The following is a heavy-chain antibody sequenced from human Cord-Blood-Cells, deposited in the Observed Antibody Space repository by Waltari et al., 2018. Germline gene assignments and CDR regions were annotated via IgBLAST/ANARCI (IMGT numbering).Heavy chain of an antibody. CDR3: ARYAGATSG. V-gene: IGHV4-39*01. J-gene: IGHJ4*02. CDR1: GGSISSRSYY. Sequence: QLQLQESGPGLVKPSETLSLTCTVSGGSISSRSYYWGWIRQPPGKGLEWIGSIYYSGSTYHNPSLKSRVTISVDTSKNQFSLKLSSVTAADTAVYYCARYAGATSGWGQGTLVTVSS. CDR2: IYYSGST. D-gene: IGHD1-26*01.